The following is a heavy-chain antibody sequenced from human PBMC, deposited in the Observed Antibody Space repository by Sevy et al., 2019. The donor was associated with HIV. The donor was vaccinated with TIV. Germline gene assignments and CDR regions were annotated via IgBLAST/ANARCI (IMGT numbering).Heavy chain of an antibody. V-gene: IGHV3-30*04. CDR3: ARGSSIAAAGTYYGMDV. Sequence: GGSLRLSCAASGFTFSSYAMHWVRQAPGKGLEWVAVISYDGSNKYYADSVKGRFTISRDNSKNTLYLQMNSLRAEDTAVYYCARGSSIAAAGTYYGMDVWGQGTTVTVSS. J-gene: IGHJ6*02. D-gene: IGHD6-13*01. CDR1: GFTFSSYA. CDR2: ISYDGSNK.